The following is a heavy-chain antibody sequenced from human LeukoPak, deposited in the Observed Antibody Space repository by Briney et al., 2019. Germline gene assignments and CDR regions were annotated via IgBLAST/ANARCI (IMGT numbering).Heavy chain of an antibody. CDR2: INQDGSER. CDR1: GFTFTKYW. CDR3: ARGLDCRSTSCYLDT. D-gene: IGHD2-2*01. V-gene: IGHV3-7*01. Sequence: PGGSLRLSCAASGFTFTKYWMTWVRQAPGKGLEWVANINQDGSERFYVDSVKGRFTISRDNAKNSLYLQVNSLGAEDTAVYYCARGLDCRSTSCYLDTWGQGTLVTVSS. J-gene: IGHJ4*02.